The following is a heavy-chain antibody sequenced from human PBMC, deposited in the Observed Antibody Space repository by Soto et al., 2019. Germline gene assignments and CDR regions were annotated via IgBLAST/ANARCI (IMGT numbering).Heavy chain of an antibody. Sequence: GASVKVSYKASGYTFTGYYMHWVRQAPGQGLEWMGWINPNSGGTNYAQKFQGWVTMTRDTSISTAYMELSRLRSDDTAVYYCARDEEMATIPRSGLAGPGAFDIWGQGTMVTVSS. CDR1: GYTFTGYY. D-gene: IGHD5-12*01. V-gene: IGHV1-2*04. J-gene: IGHJ3*02. CDR2: INPNSGGT. CDR3: ARDEEMATIPRSGLAGPGAFDI.